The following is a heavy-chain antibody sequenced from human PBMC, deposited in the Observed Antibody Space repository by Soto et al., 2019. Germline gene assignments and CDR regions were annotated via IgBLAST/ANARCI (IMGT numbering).Heavy chain of an antibody. J-gene: IGHJ4*02. D-gene: IGHD4-17*01. CDR1: GGSINSRNYW. CDR2: IYRTENP. CDR3: ERASGDDYGDHRFAY. Sequence: AETLSLTCSVSGGSINSRNYWWGWGRQPPGKGLEWIGGIYRTENPNYNPSLKSRVTMSLDESKDQFSLKLSSVTAADRAVYYCERASGDDYGDHRFAYWGQGT. V-gene: IGHV4-39*07.